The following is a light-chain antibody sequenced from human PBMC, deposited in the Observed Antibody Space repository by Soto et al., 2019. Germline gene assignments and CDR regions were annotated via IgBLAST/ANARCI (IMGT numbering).Light chain of an antibody. CDR1: SSDVGSYNL. V-gene: IGLV2-23*01. CDR3: CAYAGSSPPVV. Sequence: QSALTQPASVSGSPGQSITISCTGTSSDVGSYNLVSWYQQHPGKAPKLMIYEGSKRPSGVSNRFSGSTSGYTASLTISGLHAEAEADYYCCAYAGSSPPVVFGGGTNLTVL. J-gene: IGLJ2*01. CDR2: EGS.